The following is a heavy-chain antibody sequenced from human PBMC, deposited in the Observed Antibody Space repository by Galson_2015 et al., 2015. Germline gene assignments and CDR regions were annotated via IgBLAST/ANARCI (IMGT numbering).Heavy chain of an antibody. V-gene: IGHV3-48*02. Sequence: SLRLSCAASGFTFSSYSMNWVRQAPGKGLEWVSYISSSSSTIYYADSVKGRFTISRDNAKNSLYLQMNSLRDEDTAVYYCARDPLGYCSSTSCHAGFNYWGQGTLVTVSS. CDR1: GFTFSSYS. CDR3: ARDPLGYCSSTSCHAGFNY. CDR2: ISSSSSTI. J-gene: IGHJ4*02. D-gene: IGHD2-2*01.